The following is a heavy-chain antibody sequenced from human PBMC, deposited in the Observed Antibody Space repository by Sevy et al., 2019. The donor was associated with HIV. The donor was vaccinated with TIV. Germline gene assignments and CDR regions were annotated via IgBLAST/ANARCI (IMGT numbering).Heavy chain of an antibody. J-gene: IGHJ4*02. Sequence: GGSLRLSCAASGFTFTSYGMHWVRQAPGKGLEWVAVISYDGSNKYYADSVKGRFTISRDNAKNTLYLQVNSLRAEDTAVYYCARGTRGTFGNWGQGTLVTVSS. CDR1: GFTFTSYG. CDR3: ARGTRGTFGN. CDR2: ISYDGSNK. V-gene: IGHV3-30*03. D-gene: IGHD1-26*01.